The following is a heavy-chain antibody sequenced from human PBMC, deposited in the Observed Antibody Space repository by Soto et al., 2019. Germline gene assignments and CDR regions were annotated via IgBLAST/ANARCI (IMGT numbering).Heavy chain of an antibody. CDR3: ARDDRGPYEH. Sequence: SETLSLTCTFSVAPITINYWSCIRQSPGKWLEWIGYIYYSGSTTYNPSLKSRVTMSADTSKDQSSLKLNSVTAADTAVYYCARDDRGPYEHWGPGILVIVSS. CDR1: VAPITINY. CDR2: IYYSGST. D-gene: IGHD3-16*01. J-gene: IGHJ4*01. V-gene: IGHV4-59*01.